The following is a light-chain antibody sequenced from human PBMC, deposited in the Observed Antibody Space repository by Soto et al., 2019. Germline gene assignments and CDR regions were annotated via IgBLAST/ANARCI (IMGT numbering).Light chain of an antibody. V-gene: IGKV1-5*01. CDR1: QSINNR. CDR2: AAS. Sequence: IQMTQSPSTLSASLGDRATLSCRASQSINNRLACYQQMPGKAPKLLIYAASSLQSGVPSRFSGSGSGTDFTLTISSLLAEDFAVYYCHQYYKWPLTFGGGTKVDIK. J-gene: IGKJ4*01. CDR3: HQYYKWPLT.